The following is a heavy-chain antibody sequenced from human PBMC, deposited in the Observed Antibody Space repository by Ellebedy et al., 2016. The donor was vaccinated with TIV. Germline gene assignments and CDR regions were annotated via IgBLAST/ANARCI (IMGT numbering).Heavy chain of an antibody. J-gene: IGHJ2*01. CDR2: IYHSGST. D-gene: IGHD6-19*01. CDR3: ARSSGWGDLYFDL. CDR1: GGSISSSNW. Sequence: SETLSLXXAVSGGSISSSNWWSWVRQPPGKGLEWIGEIYHSGSTNYNPSLKSRVTISVDTSKNQFSLKLSSVTAADTAVYYCARSSGWGDLYFDLWGRGTLVTVSS. V-gene: IGHV4-4*02.